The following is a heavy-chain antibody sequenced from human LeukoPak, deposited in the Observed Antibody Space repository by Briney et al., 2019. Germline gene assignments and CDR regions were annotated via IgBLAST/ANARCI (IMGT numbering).Heavy chain of an antibody. CDR3: ARGATIAAPLDY. CDR1: GFTFSSYV. J-gene: IGHJ4*02. CDR2: IPYDGSNE. D-gene: IGHD6-25*01. V-gene: IGHV3-30-3*01. Sequence: GGSLRLSCAASGFTFSSYVMHWVRQVPGKGLEWVAVIPYDGSNEYYSDSVKGRFTISRDNAKNTLYLQMNSLRAEDTAMYYCARGATIAAPLDYWGQGTLVTVSS.